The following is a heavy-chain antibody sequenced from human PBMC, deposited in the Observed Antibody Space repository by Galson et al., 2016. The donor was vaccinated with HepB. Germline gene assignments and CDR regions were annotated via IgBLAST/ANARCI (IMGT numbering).Heavy chain of an antibody. CDR2: ISSSSTI. CDR1: GFTFSSYG. Sequence: SLRLSCAAPGFTFSSYGMNWVRQAPGKGLEWISYISSSSTIYYADSVKGRFTISRDNAKNSLYLQMNSLRDEDTAVYYCAEGLRYGMDVWGQGTTVTVSS. V-gene: IGHV3-48*02. CDR3: AEGLRYGMDV. D-gene: IGHD5-12*01. J-gene: IGHJ6*02.